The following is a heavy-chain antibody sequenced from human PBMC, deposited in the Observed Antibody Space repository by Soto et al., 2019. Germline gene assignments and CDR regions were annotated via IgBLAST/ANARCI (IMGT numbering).Heavy chain of an antibody. V-gene: IGHV1-18*01. CDR3: ARGRHYGSGGANWFDP. CDR1: GYTFTSYG. Sequence: QVQLVQSGAEVKEPGASVKVSCEASGYTFTSYGISWVRQAPGQGLEWMGWISPYNGNTKYAQKLQGRVTMTRDTSTSTTYMELRSLRSDDTAVYYCARGRHYGSGGANWFDPWGQGTLVTVSS. J-gene: IGHJ5*02. D-gene: IGHD3-10*01. CDR2: ISPYNGNT.